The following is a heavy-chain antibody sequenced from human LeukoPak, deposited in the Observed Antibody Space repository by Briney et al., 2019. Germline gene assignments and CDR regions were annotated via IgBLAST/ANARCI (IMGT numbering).Heavy chain of an antibody. V-gene: IGHV3-30*02. D-gene: IGHD6-19*01. CDR3: AKSEQWLPSKLYYYYYGMDV. Sequence: GGSLRLSCAASGFTFSSYGMHWVRQAPGKGLEWVAVIWYDGSNKYYADSVKGRFTISRDNSKNTLYLQMNSLRAEDTAVYYCAKSEQWLPSKLYYYYYGMDVWGQGTTVTVSS. J-gene: IGHJ6*02. CDR1: GFTFSSYG. CDR2: IWYDGSNK.